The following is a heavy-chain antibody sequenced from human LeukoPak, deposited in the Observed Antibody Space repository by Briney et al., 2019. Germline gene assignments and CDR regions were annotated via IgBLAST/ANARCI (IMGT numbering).Heavy chain of an antibody. CDR1: GGSFSGYY. CDR2: MYYSGST. V-gene: IGHV4-59*01. D-gene: IGHD6-19*01. J-gene: IGHJ4*02. CDR3: ARGSGWYYY. Sequence: SETLSLTCAVSGGSFSGYYWSWIRQPPGKGLEWIGYMYYSGSTNYNPSLKSRLTISVDTSKNQFSLKLSSVTAADTAVYYCARGSGWYYYWGQGTLVTVSS.